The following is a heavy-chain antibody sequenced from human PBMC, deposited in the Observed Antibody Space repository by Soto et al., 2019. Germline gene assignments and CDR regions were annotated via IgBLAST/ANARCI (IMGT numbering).Heavy chain of an antibody. D-gene: IGHD6-19*01. CDR2: MNPNTGGA. CDR1: GYNFNGYY. Sequence: QVNLVQSGAEVKKPGASVKVSCKASGYNFNGYYIHWVRQAPGQGLEWMGWMNPNTGGANYAQKLQGTVSMTTDTSISTAYLELRSLTSVDTAVYYCAKVISTIGSKQWLAQTKHQALDYWGQGTLVTVSS. J-gene: IGHJ4*02. CDR3: AKVISTIGSKQWLAQTKHQALDY. V-gene: IGHV1-2*02.